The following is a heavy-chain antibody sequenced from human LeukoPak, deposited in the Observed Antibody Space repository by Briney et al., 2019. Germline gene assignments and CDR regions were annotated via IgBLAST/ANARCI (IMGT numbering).Heavy chain of an antibody. CDR3: ARDRFDY. V-gene: IGHV3-30-3*01. Sequence: GGSLRLSCAASGFTFSTTAMHWVRQAPGKGLEWVAVISYDGSNKYYADSVKGRFTISRDNSKNTVYLQMNSLRIEDTAVYYCARDRFDYWGQGTLVTVSS. CDR1: GFTFSTTA. CDR2: ISYDGSNK. J-gene: IGHJ4*02.